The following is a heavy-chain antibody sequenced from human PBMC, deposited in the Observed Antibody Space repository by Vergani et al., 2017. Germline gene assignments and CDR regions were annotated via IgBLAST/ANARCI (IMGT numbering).Heavy chain of an antibody. CDR2: IVVGSGNT. Sequence: QMQLVQSGPEVKKPGTSVKVSCKASGFTFTISAMQWVRQARGQRLEWIGWIVVGSGNTNYAQKFQERVTITRDMSTSTAYMELSSLRSEDTAVYYCAAPRPQGYXSGGSCYSDDAFDIWGQGTMVTVSS. V-gene: IGHV1-58*02. D-gene: IGHD2-15*01. CDR1: GFTFTISA. CDR3: AAPRPQGYXSGGSCYSDDAFDI. J-gene: IGHJ3*02.